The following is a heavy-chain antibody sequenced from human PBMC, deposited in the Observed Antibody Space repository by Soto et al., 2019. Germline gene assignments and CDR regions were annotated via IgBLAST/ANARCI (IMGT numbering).Heavy chain of an antibody. D-gene: IGHD4-17*01. J-gene: IGHJ4*02. Sequence: SETLSLTCSVSVGSISSGGYSWIWIRQPPGKGLEWIGYIYHSGSTYYNPSLKSRVTISVDRSKNQFSLKLSSVTAADTAVYYCARADYGGKFDYWGQGTLVTVSS. CDR1: VGSISSGGYS. V-gene: IGHV4-30-2*01. CDR2: IYHSGST. CDR3: ARADYGGKFDY.